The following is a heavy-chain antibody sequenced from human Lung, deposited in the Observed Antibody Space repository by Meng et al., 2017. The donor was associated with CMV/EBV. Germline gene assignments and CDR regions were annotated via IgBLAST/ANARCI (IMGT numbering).Heavy chain of an antibody. V-gene: IGHV3-30*14. CDR1: GFTLSRYD. CDR3: ARGYGSSSAYDY. D-gene: IGHD6-6*01. CDR2: ISFDGGTR. Sequence: AASGFTLSRYDFHWVRQAPGKGLEWVAVISFDGGTRYYADSVKGRFTISRDSSRNSLYLQLNSLRPEDKAVYYCARGYGSSSAYDYWGQGALVTVSS. J-gene: IGHJ4*02.